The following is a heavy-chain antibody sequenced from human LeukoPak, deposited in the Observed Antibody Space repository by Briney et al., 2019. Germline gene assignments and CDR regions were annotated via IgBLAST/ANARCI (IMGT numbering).Heavy chain of an antibody. CDR1: GFTFSSYS. V-gene: IGHV3-21*01. CDR3: ARVWEFWSGYYFDY. J-gene: IGHJ4*02. CDR2: IGSSSSYI. D-gene: IGHD3-3*01. Sequence: GGSLRLSCAASGFTFSSYSMNWVRQAPGKGLEWVSSIGSSSSYIYYADSVKGRFTISRDNAKNSLYLQMNSLRAEDTAVYYCARVWEFWSGYYFDYWGQGTLVTVSS.